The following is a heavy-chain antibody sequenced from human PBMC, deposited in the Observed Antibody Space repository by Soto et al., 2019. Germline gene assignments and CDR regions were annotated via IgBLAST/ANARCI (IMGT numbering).Heavy chain of an antibody. CDR3: ARGSTWGTAWFHP. J-gene: IGHJ5*02. D-gene: IGHD3-16*01. CDR2: ISSSSTI. Sequence: EVQLVESGGGLVQPGVSLRLSCAASGFTFSSYSMNWVRQAPGKGLEWVSYISSSSTIYYADSVKGRFTISRDNAKSSLYLQMNSLRDEDTAVYFCARGSTWGTAWFHPWGQGTLVTVSS. V-gene: IGHV3-48*02. CDR1: GFTFSSYS.